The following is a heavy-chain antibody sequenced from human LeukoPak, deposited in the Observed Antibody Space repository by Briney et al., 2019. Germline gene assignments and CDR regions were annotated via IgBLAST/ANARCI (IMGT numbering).Heavy chain of an antibody. Sequence: ASVKVSCKASGYTFTGYYMHWVRQAPGQGLEWMGWINPNSGGTNYAQKFQGRVTMTRDTSISTAYMELRSLRSGDTAVYYCARDAPRGAADYWGQGTLVTVSS. D-gene: IGHD1-26*01. CDR2: INPNSGGT. CDR3: ARDAPRGAADY. CDR1: GYTFTGYY. J-gene: IGHJ4*02. V-gene: IGHV1-2*02.